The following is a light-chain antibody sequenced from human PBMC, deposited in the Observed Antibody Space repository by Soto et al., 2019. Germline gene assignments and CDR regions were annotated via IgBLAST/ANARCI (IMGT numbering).Light chain of an antibody. CDR1: SSDVGAYHY. J-gene: IGLJ1*01. V-gene: IGLV2-14*03. Sequence: QSALTQPASVSGSPGQSITISCTGTSSDVGAYHYVSWFQQQPGKAPRLMIYDVTNRPSGVFDRFSGSKSGNTASLTISGLQAEDEADFYCSSHTNTGIHVFGPATKATV. CDR3: SSHTNTGIHV. CDR2: DVT.